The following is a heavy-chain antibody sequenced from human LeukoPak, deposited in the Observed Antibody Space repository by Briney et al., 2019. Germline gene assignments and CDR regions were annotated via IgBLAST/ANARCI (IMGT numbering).Heavy chain of an antibody. CDR1: GYTFTGYY. CDR2: INPNSGGT. V-gene: IGHV1-2*02. D-gene: IGHD3-10*01. CDR3: ARDRGYYARGGFDP. Sequence: ASVKVSCKASGYTFTGYYMHWVRQAPGQGLEWMGWINPNSGGTNHAQKFQGRVTMTRDTSISTAYMELSRLRSDDTAVYYCARDRGYYARGGFDPWGQGTLVTVSS. J-gene: IGHJ5*02.